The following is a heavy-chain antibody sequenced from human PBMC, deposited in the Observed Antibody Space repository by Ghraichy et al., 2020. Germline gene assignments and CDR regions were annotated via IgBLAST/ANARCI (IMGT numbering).Heavy chain of an antibody. CDR3: AKKCNSNCHAFDV. Sequence: GGSLRLSCAASGFTFSSYGMSWVRQAPGKGLEWVSGTNGGGDDTYYVDSVKGRFRISRDNSKNTLYLQMNSLRPEDTALYYCAKKCNSNCHAFDVWGQGTMVTVSS. CDR1: GFTFSSYG. V-gene: IGHV3-23*01. CDR2: TNGGGDDT. J-gene: IGHJ3*01. D-gene: IGHD6-13*01.